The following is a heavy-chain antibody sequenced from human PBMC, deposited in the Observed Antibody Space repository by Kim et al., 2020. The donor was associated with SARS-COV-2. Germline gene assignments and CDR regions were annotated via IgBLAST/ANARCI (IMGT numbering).Heavy chain of an antibody. J-gene: IGHJ5*02. CDR1: GFTFSSYD. V-gene: IGHV3-13*01. D-gene: IGHD3-3*01. CDR2: IGTAGDT. Sequence: GGSLRLSCAASGFTFSSYDMHWVRQATGKGLEWVSAIGTAGDTYYPGSVNVRFTISRDNAKNSLYLQMNRLRAGDTAVYYCARGRWYYDFCSGYKGGEEWVDPSGHGALVTVSS. CDR3: ARGRWYYDFCSGYKGGEEWVDP.